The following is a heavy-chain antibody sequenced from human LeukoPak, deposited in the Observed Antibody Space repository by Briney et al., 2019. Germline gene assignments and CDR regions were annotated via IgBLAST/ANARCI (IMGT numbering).Heavy chain of an antibody. Sequence: GGYLRLSCAASGFMFSAHAMSWVRQAPGMGLEWVSYISSSSSDIYYADSVKGRFTISRDNAKNSLFLQLNSLRDDDTAVYYCARDNLPYTSGWNGASDIWGQGTMVTVSS. D-gene: IGHD6-19*01. J-gene: IGHJ3*02. CDR2: ISSSSSDI. V-gene: IGHV3-48*02. CDR1: GFMFSAHA. CDR3: ARDNLPYTSGWNGASDI.